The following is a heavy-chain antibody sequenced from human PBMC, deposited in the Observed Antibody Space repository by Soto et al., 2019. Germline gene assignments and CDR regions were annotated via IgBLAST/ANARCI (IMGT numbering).Heavy chain of an antibody. CDR1: GFTLFSYA. CDR3: AKDLRDYGDYGIGVGYFDY. Sequence: ALRLCCACCGFTLFSYAMRGVRQKPGEGVEWVAVISYDGSNKYYADSVKGRFTISRDNSKNTLYLQMNSLRAEDTAVYYCAKDLRDYGDYGIGVGYFDYWGQGTLVTVSS. D-gene: IGHD4-17*01. V-gene: IGHV3-30-3*01. CDR2: ISYDGSNK. J-gene: IGHJ4*02.